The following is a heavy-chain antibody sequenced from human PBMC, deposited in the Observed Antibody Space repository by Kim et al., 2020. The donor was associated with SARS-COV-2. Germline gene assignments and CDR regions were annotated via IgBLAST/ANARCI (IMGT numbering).Heavy chain of an antibody. CDR2: IIPIFGAA. CDR1: GCTFSSYA. J-gene: IGHJ6*02. D-gene: IGHD3-10*01. CDR3: TGVSKGKYYGSGYYYGRDV. V-gene: IGHV1-69*13. Sequence: SVKVSCKASGCTFSSYAISWLRQAPGQGLEWMGRIIPIFGAAYYAQKFQGRVTITADESTSTAYMELRSLRSEDTAVYYCTGVSKGKYYGSGYYYGRDVWGQGNTVTVSS.